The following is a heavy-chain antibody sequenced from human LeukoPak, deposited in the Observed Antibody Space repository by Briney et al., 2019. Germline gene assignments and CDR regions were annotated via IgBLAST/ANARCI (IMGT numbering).Heavy chain of an antibody. Sequence: ASVKVSCKASGYTFTSYDINWVRQATGQGLEWMGWMNPNSGNTGYAQKFQGRVTMTRNTSISTAYMELSRLRSDDTAVYYCARVFRGYSSGWWYYWGQGTLVTVSS. CDR2: MNPNSGNT. D-gene: IGHD6-19*01. CDR3: ARVFRGYSSGWWYY. V-gene: IGHV1-8*01. CDR1: GYTFTSYD. J-gene: IGHJ4*02.